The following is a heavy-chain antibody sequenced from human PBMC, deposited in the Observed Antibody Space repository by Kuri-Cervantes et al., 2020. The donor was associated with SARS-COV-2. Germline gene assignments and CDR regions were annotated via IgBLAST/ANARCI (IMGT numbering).Heavy chain of an antibody. CDR3: ARDGYNFIPFDY. Sequence: GGSLRLSCAASGFTFSAYSMNWVRQAPGKGLEWVSSISSGSEYILYADSAKGRFTISRDNSKNTLYLQMNSLRSEDTARYYCARDGYNFIPFDYWGQGILVTVSS. CDR2: ISSGSEYI. D-gene: IGHD5-24*01. J-gene: IGHJ4*02. V-gene: IGHV3-21*04. CDR1: GFTFSAYS.